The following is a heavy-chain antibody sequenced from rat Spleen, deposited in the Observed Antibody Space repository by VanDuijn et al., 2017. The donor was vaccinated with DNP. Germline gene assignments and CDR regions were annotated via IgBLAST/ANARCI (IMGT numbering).Heavy chain of an antibody. Sequence: EVQLVESGGGLVQPGRSLKLSCAASGFTFSDYNMAWVRQAPKKGLEWVATISYDGSSTYYRDSVKGRFTISRDNAKSTLYRQMDSLRSEDTATYYCARQTGSYFDYWGQGVMVTVSS. D-gene: IGHD5-1*01. CDR2: ISYDGSST. V-gene: IGHV5-7*01. J-gene: IGHJ2*01. CDR3: ARQTGSYFDY. CDR1: GFTFSDYN.